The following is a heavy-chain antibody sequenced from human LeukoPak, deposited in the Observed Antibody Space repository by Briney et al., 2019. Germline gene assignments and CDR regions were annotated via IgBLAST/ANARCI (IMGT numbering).Heavy chain of an antibody. V-gene: IGHV7-4-1*02. Sequence: ASVKVSCKASGYTFTSYAMNWVRQAPGQGLEWVGWINTNTGNPTYAQGFTGRFVFSLDTSVSTAYLQISSLKAEDTAVYYCARDCSSSDGNWFDPWGQGTLVTVSS. CDR1: GYTFTSYA. J-gene: IGHJ5*02. D-gene: IGHD6-6*01. CDR2: INTNTGNP. CDR3: ARDCSSSDGNWFDP.